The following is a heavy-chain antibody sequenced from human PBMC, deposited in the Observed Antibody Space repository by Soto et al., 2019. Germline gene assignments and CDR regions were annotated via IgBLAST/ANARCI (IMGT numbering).Heavy chain of an antibody. J-gene: IGHJ4*02. V-gene: IGHV3-48*03. CDR1: GFTFSNYE. D-gene: IGHD1-26*01. Sequence: GGSLRLSCAASGFTFSNYEMTWVRQAPGKGLEWVSYISSSDSTIYYADSVKGRFTISRDNAENSLYLQMNSLRAEDTAVYYCAKEATNINNFDYWGQGTLVTVSS. CDR3: AKEATNINNFDY. CDR2: ISSSDSTI.